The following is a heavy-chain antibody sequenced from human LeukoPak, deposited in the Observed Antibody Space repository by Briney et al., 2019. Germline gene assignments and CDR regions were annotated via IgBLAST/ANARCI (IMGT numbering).Heavy chain of an antibody. J-gene: IGHJ6*02. CDR2: INPNSGGT. CDR3: ARDPTTVTPPLGYYGMDV. CDR1: GYTFTGYY. Sequence: GASVKVSCKASGYTFTGYYMHWVRQAPGQGLEWMGWINPNSGGTNYAQKFKGRCTMTRDTSISTAYMELSRRRSDDTSVYYCARDPTTVTPPLGYYGMDVWGQGTTVT. D-gene: IGHD4-17*01. V-gene: IGHV1-2*02.